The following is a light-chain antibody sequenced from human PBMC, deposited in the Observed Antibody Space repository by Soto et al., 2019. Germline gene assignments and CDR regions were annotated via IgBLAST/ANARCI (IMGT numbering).Light chain of an antibody. Sequence: QSALTQPPSASGSPGQSVTISCTGTSSDVGGYNYVSWYQQHPGKAPKLMIYEVSKRPSWVPDRFSGSKSGNTASLTVSGLQAEDEADYYCSSYAGSNNFVFGGGTKLTVL. CDR3: SSYAGSNNFV. J-gene: IGLJ2*01. CDR2: EVS. V-gene: IGLV2-8*01. CDR1: SSDVGGYNY.